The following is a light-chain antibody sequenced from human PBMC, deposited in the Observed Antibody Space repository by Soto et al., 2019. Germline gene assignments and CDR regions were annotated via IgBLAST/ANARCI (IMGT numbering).Light chain of an antibody. CDR3: CSYAGSSTYV. CDR1: SSDVGSYNL. J-gene: IGLJ1*01. V-gene: IGLV2-23*02. Sequence: QSVLTQPASVSGFPGQSITISCTGTSSDVGSYNLVSWYQQHPGKAPKLMIYEVSKRPSGVSNRFSGSKSGNTASLTISGLQAEDEADYYCCSYAGSSTYVFGNGTKATV. CDR2: EVS.